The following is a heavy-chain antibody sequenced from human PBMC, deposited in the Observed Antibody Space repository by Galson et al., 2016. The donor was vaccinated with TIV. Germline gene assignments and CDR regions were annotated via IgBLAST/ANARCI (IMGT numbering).Heavy chain of an antibody. V-gene: IGHV1-2*02. CDR1: GYIFTDYY. CDR2: INPKSGDT. J-gene: IGHJ6*03. Sequence: SVKVSCKASGYIFTDYYLHWVRQAPGQGLEWMGWINPKSGDTNYAQKFQGRVTMTRDTSISTAYMELSRLRSDDTAVYYCAGGMLRFIYFHYYYMDVWGKGTTVTVS. D-gene: IGHD3-3*01. CDR3: AGGMLRFIYFHYYYMDV.